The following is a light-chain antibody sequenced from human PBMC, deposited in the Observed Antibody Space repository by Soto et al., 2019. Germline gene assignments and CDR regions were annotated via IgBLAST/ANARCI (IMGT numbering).Light chain of an antibody. V-gene: IGKV3-11*01. CDR2: DSS. J-gene: IGKJ4*01. CDR3: QLRRNRLLT. Sequence: EIVLTQSPATLSLSPGERATLSCRASQSVNSFLAWYQQKPGQAPRLLIYDSSHRATGIPARFSGSRSGTDFPLTLSSLVPEDFGVYYCQLRRNRLLTFGGGTKVELK. CDR1: QSVNSF.